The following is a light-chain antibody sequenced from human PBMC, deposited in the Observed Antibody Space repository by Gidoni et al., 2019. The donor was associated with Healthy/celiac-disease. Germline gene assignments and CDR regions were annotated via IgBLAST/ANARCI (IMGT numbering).Light chain of an antibody. CDR1: KLGEKY. CDR3: QALDSSTVV. CDR2: QVS. J-gene: IGLJ2*01. Sequence: SYELTQPTPVVVSPGRTARITCQGDKLGEKYACWYQQKPGQPPVLVIYQVSKRPSGIPERFSGSNSGNTATLTISGTQAMDEADYYCQALDSSTVVFGGGTKLTVL. V-gene: IGLV3-1*01.